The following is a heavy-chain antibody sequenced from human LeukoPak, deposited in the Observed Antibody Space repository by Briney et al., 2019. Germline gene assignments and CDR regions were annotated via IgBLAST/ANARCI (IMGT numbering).Heavy chain of an antibody. CDR3: ARDGATTIDYYYGMDV. Sequence: GRSLRLSCAASGFTFSSYAMHWVRQAPGKGLEWVAVISYDGSNKYYADSVKGRFTISRDNSKNTLYLQMNSLRAEDTAVYYCARDGATTIDYYYGMDVWGQGTTVTVPS. V-gene: IGHV3-30-3*01. CDR1: GFTFSSYA. J-gene: IGHJ6*02. D-gene: IGHD5-12*01. CDR2: ISYDGSNK.